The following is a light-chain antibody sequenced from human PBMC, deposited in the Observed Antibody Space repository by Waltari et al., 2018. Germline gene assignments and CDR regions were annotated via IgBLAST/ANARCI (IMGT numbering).Light chain of an antibody. Sequence: QSALTQPPSASGSPGQSVTNSCTGTSSDVGGYNYVSWYQQHPGKVPKLVIFEVSKRPSGVPDRFSGSRSGNTASLTVSGLQAEDEADYYCSSYAGSNTYVLFGGGTKLTVL. J-gene: IGLJ2*01. CDR3: SSYAGSNTYVL. CDR2: EVS. CDR1: SSDVGGYNY. V-gene: IGLV2-8*01.